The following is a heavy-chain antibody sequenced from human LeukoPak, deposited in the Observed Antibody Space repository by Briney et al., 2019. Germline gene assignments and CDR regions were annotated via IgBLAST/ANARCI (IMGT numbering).Heavy chain of an antibody. J-gene: IGHJ5*02. CDR3: ARGLVPAAILGGSWRKFDP. CDR1: GYTFTGYY. V-gene: IGHV1-2*02. D-gene: IGHD2-2*01. CDR2: INPNSGGT. Sequence: ASVKVSCKASGYTFTGYYMHWVRQAPGQGLEWMGWINPNSGGTNYAQKFQGRVTMTRDTSISTAYMELSRLRSDDTAVYYCARGLVPAAILGGSWRKFDPWGQGTLVTVSS.